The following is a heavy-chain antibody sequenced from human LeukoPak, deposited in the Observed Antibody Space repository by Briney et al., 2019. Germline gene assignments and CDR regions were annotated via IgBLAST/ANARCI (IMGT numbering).Heavy chain of an antibody. J-gene: IGHJ3*02. CDR3: ARDSLSMIVASDAFDI. D-gene: IGHD3-22*01. Sequence: ASVKVSCKASGYTFTSYGFSWVRQAPGQGLEWMGWISAYNGNTDYPQNLQGRVTLTTDTSTSTAYMELRSLRSDDTAVYYCARDSLSMIVASDAFDIWGQGTMVTVSS. V-gene: IGHV1-18*01. CDR1: GYTFTSYG. CDR2: ISAYNGNT.